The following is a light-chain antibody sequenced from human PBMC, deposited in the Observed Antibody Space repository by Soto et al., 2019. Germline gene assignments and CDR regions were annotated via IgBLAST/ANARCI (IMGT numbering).Light chain of an antibody. CDR3: CLYVGATTYV. CDR2: EGH. Sequence: QSVLAQPASVSGSPGQSITISCTGASGYVGTYRLVSWYQQHPGKAPKVVIYEGHKRPAGVPDRFSGSTSVNTASLTISGLQTDDEADYYCCLYVGATTYVFGTGTKVTVL. CDR1: SGYVGTYRL. J-gene: IGLJ1*01. V-gene: IGLV2-23*01.